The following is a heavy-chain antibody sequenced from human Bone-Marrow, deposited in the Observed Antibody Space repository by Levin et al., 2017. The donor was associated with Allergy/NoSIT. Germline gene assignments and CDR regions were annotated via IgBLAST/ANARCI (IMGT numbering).Heavy chain of an antibody. D-gene: IGHD4-23*01. CDR3: AKDRMSTVAFFDS. Sequence: PGGSLRLSCAASGFTFRRYAMNWVRQAPGKGLEWVSGISGSAGSTYYADSVKGRFTISRDQSKTTLYLQMTSLRVEDTAVYYCAKDRMSTVAFFDSWGQGTPVTVSS. CDR1: GFTFRRYA. J-gene: IGHJ4*02. CDR2: ISGSAGST. V-gene: IGHV3-23*01.